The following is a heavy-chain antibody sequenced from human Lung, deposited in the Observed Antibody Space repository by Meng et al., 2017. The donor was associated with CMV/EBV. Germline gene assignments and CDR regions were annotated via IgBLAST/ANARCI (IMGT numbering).Heavy chain of an antibody. Sequence: LQGSGPGLVKPSGTLSLTCAVSGGSICSSNWWSWVRQPPGKGLEWIGEIYHSGSTNYNPSLKSRVTISVDKSKNQFSLKLSSVTAADTAVYYCASFPPPGKQWLVTDYWGQGTLVTVSS. D-gene: IGHD6-19*01. J-gene: IGHJ4*02. V-gene: IGHV4-4*02. CDR1: GGSICSSNW. CDR3: ASFPPPGKQWLVTDY. CDR2: IYHSGST.